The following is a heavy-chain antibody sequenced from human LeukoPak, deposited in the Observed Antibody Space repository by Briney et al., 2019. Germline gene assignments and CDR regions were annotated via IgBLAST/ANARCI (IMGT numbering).Heavy chain of an antibody. CDR3: ATLGCAGENCPRAGRALGGY. D-gene: IGHD2-21*01. J-gene: IGHJ4*02. V-gene: IGHV3-21*01. CDR2: ISSGGTFV. Sequence: GSLRLSCTGSGFTFSSYTLHWVRQAPGKELEWVSSISSGGTFVFYADSVTGRFTISRDNAGKFLYPQMDSLRAEDTAIYYCATLGCAGENCPRAGRALGGYWGPGTLVTVSS. CDR1: GFTFSSYT.